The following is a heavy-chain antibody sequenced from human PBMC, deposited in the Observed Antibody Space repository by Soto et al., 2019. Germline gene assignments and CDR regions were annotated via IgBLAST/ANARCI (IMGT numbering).Heavy chain of an antibody. CDR2: IYYSGST. CDR1: VGSISSYY. CDR3: ARGWADILTGYYTTSGGMDV. Sequence: SETLSLTGTVSVGSISSYYWSWMRQPPGKGLEWIGHIYYSGSTNYNPSLKSRVTISVDTSKNQFSLKLSSVTAADTAVYYCARGWADILTGYYTTSGGMDVWGQGTTVTV. D-gene: IGHD3-9*01. V-gene: IGHV4-59*01. J-gene: IGHJ6*02.